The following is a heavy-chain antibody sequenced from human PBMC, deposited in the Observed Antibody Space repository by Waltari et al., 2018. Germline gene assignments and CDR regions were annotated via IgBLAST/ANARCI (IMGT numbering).Heavy chain of an antibody. CDR1: GFTFSSYA. Sequence: EVQLLESGGGLVQPGGSLRLSCAASGFTFSSYAMCWVRQAPGKGLEWVSAISGSGGSTYYADSVKGRFTISRDNSKNTLYLQMNSLRAEDTAVYYCGAFGVVIRGGDYWGQGTLVTVSS. CDR3: GAFGVVIRGGDY. D-gene: IGHD3-3*01. J-gene: IGHJ4*02. CDR2: ISGSGGST. V-gene: IGHV3-23*01.